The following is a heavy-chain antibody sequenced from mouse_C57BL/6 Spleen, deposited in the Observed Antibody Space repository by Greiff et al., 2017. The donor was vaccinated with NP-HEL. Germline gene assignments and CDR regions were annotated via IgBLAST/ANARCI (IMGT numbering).Heavy chain of an antibody. D-gene: IGHD2-5*01. V-gene: IGHV2-5*01. CDR2: IWRGGST. J-gene: IGHJ2*01. CDR3: ARAYYSNYPYFDY. Sequence: QVQLQQSGPGLVQPSQSLSITCTVSGFSLTSYGVHWVRQSPGKGLEWLGVIWRGGSTDYNAAFMSRLSITKDNSKSQVFFKMNSLQADDTAIYYCARAYYSNYPYFDYWGQGTTLTVSS. CDR1: GFSLTSYG.